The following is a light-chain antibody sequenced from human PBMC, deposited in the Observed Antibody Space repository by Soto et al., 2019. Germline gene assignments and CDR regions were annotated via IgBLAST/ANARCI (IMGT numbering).Light chain of an antibody. CDR2: GAS. CDR3: QHYGSSTPT. V-gene: IGKV3-20*01. CDR1: QSISSGY. J-gene: IGKJ1*01. Sequence: EVVLTQSPGTLSLSPGDTATLSCRATQSISSGYLAWYQQKPGQAPRLLIYGASSRANGIPDRFSGIGSGADFTLTITGLEPDDFAVYYCQHYGSSTPTFGQGTKVDI.